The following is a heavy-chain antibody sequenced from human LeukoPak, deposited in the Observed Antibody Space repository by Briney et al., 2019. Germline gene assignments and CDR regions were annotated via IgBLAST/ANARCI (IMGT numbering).Heavy chain of an antibody. D-gene: IGHD7-27*01. V-gene: IGHV1-24*01. CDR2: FDPEDGET. Sequence: ASVKVSCKVSGYTLTELSMHWVRQAPGKGLEWMGGFDPEDGETIYAQKFQSRVTMTEDTSTDTAYMELSSLRSEDTAVYYCATYILTGEDFFDYWGQGTLVTVSS. J-gene: IGHJ4*02. CDR3: ATYILTGEDFFDY. CDR1: GYTLTELS.